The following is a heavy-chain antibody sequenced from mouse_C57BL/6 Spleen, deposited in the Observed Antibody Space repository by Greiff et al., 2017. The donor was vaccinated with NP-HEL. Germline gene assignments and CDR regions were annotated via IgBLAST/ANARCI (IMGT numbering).Heavy chain of an antibody. J-gene: IGHJ3*01. D-gene: IGHD2-4*01. V-gene: IGHV1-82*01. Sequence: QVQLQQSGPELVKPGASVKISCKASGYAFSSSWMNWVKQRPGKGLEWIGRIYPGDGDTNYNGKFKGKATLTADKSSSTAYMQLSSLTSEDSAVYFCARERGYDYDEGFAYWGQGTLVTVSA. CDR1: GYAFSSSW. CDR3: ARERGYDYDEGFAY. CDR2: IYPGDGDT.